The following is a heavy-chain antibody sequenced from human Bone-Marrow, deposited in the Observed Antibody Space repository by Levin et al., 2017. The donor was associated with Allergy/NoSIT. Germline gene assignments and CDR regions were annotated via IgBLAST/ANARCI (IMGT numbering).Heavy chain of an antibody. V-gene: IGHV5-10-1*01. CDR2: IDPSDSYT. CDR1: GYPFNNYW. CDR3: ARIFYNMVRGVSDH. Sequence: GESLKISCKGSGYPFNNYWINWVRQMPGKGLEWMGRIDPSDSYTKYSPSFQGHVTISADKSSGTAYLQWSSLKASDTAIYYCARIFYNMVRGVSDHWGQGTLVTVSS. J-gene: IGHJ4*02. D-gene: IGHD3-10*01.